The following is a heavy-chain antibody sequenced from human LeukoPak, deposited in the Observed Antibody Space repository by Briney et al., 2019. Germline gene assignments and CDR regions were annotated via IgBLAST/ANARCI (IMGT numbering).Heavy chain of an antibody. CDR2: IYYSGST. CDR1: GGSISSYY. Sequence: SETLSLTCTVSGGSISSYYWSWIRQSPGKGLDWIGYIYYSGSTHYNSSLKSRVTISLDTSRNQFSLKLSSVTAADTAVYYCARPLGDRLLFDYWGQGTLVTVSS. J-gene: IGHJ4*02. D-gene: IGHD2-21*01. CDR3: ARPLGDRLLFDY. V-gene: IGHV4-59*01.